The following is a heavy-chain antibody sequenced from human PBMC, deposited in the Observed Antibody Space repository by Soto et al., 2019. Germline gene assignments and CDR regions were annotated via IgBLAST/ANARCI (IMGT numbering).Heavy chain of an antibody. V-gene: IGHV3-30-3*01. CDR2: VSHDGGNK. CDR1: GFSFRNYN. D-gene: IGHD2-15*01. Sequence: QMQLVESGGGVVQPGRSLRLSCAASGFSFRNYNLHWVLQAPGKGLAWVAVVSHDGGNKHYAESVKGRLSISRDSSRETLYLQMNSLRPEDTAVYYCVRETQIVMVVVPTPGSPGAFDMWGQGTMVTVSS. J-gene: IGHJ3*02. CDR3: VRETQIVMVVVPTPGSPGAFDM.